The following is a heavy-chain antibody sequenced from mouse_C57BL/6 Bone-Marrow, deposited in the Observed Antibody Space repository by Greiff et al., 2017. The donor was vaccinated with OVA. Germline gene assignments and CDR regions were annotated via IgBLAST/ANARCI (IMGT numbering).Heavy chain of an antibody. CDR2: IDPSDSYT. Sequence: QVQLQQPGAELVKPGASVKLSCKASGYTFTSYWMQWVKQRPRQGLEWIGEIDPSDSYTNYNQKFKGKATLTVDTSSSTAYMQISSLTSEDSAVYYCARPRSFRQLRLPPFAYWGQGTLVTVSA. V-gene: IGHV1-50*01. CDR3: ARPRSFRQLRLPPFAY. D-gene: IGHD3-2*02. CDR1: GYTFTSYW. J-gene: IGHJ3*01.